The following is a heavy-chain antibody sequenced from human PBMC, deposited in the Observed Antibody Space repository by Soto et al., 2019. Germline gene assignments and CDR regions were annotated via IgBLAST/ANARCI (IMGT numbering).Heavy chain of an antibody. D-gene: IGHD6-6*01. V-gene: IGHV4-34*01. CDR1: GGSFSGYY. J-gene: IGHJ6*03. CDR3: ARRGIAARPYYYYYYMDV. Sequence: SETLSLTCAVYGGSFSGYYWSWIRQPPGKGLEWIGEINHSGSTNYNPSLKSRVTISVDTSKNQFSLKLSSVTAADTAVYYCARRGIAARPYYYYYYMDVWGKGTTVTVSS. CDR2: INHSGST.